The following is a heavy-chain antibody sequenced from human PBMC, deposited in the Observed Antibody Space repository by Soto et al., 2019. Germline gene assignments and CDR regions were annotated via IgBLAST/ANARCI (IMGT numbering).Heavy chain of an antibody. V-gene: IGHV1-3*01. J-gene: IGHJ4*02. CDR2: IHAGNGNT. D-gene: IGHD2-15*01. CDR3: ARGVAFLDY. Sequence: ASVKVSCKASGYTFSSYAIHWVRQAPGQGLEWMGWIHAGNGNTKYSQSFQGRVTISRDTSATTAYMELNSLRSEDPVVYYCARGVAFLDYWGQGTLVTVSS. CDR1: GYTFSSYA.